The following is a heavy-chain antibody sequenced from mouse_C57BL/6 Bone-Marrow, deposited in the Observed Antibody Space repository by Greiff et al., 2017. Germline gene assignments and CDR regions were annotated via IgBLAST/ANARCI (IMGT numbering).Heavy chain of an antibody. CDR1: GYTFTSYG. D-gene: IGHD4-1*01. J-gene: IGHJ2*01. Sequence: VQLQQSGAELARPGASVKLSCKASGYTFTSYGISWVKQRTGQGLEWIGEIYPRSGNTYYNEKFKGKATLTADKSSSTAYMEFRSLTSEDSAVYFCARSPLGWYFDYWGQGTTLTVSS. V-gene: IGHV1-81*01. CDR2: IYPRSGNT. CDR3: ARSPLGWYFDY.